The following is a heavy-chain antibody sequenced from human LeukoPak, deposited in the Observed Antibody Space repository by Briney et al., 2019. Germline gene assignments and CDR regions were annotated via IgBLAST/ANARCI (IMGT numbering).Heavy chain of an antibody. D-gene: IGHD2-2*02. CDR2: IIPIFGTA. J-gene: IGHJ4*02. CDR1: GGTFSSYA. Sequence: SVNVSCKASGGTFSSYAISWLRQAPGQGLEWMGGIIPIFGTANCARKFQGRVTITADESTSTAYMELSSLRSEDTAVYYCARGSGCSSTSCYSEAMDYWGQGTLVTVSS. V-gene: IGHV1-69*13. CDR3: ARGSGCSSTSCYSEAMDY.